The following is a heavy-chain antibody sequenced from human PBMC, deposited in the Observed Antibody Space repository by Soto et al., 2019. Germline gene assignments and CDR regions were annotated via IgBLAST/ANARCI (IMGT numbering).Heavy chain of an antibody. V-gene: IGHV4-39*01. CDR3: ATSQKGYNWNYFDH. D-gene: IGHD1-1*01. J-gene: IGHJ4*02. CDR1: GGSVSGSYYY. Sequence: PSETLSLTCAVSGGSVSGSYYYWAWLRQSPGKGPEWIGSVFHTGFTSYNPSLESRVSVSVDTSKSQFSLELSAVTAPDTAVYYCATSQKGYNWNYFDHWGQGALVTVS. CDR2: VFHTGFT.